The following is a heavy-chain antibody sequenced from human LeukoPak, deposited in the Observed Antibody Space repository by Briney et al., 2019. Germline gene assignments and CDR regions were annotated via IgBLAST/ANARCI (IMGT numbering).Heavy chain of an antibody. V-gene: IGHV3-7*04. CDR3: VRGCSSIICYIPY. Sequence: GGSLRLSCAASGITFSSYWMSWVRQAPGKGLEWVANINQDGSEKNYVDSVKGRFTISRDNDKNSLYLQMNSLRAEDTAVYYCVRGCSSIICYIPYWGQGTLVSVSS. CDR2: INQDGSEK. CDR1: GITFSSYW. D-gene: IGHD2-2*02. J-gene: IGHJ4*02.